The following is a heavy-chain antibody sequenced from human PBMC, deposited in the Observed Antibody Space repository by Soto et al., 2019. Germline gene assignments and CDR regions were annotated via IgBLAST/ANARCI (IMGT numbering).Heavy chain of an antibody. J-gene: IGHJ5*02. CDR2: FDPEDGET. CDR1: GYTLTELS. V-gene: IGHV1-24*01. D-gene: IGHD4-4*01. CDR3: ATDLRYSNYAGRYNWFDP. Sequence: GASVKVSCKVSGYTLTELSMHWVRQAPGKGLEWMGGFDPEDGETIYAQKFQGRVTMTEDTSTDTAYVELSSLRSEDTAVYYCATDLRYSNYAGRYNWFDPWGQGTLVTVSS.